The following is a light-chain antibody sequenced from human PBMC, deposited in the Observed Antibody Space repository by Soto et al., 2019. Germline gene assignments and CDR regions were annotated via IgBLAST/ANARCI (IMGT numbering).Light chain of an antibody. CDR3: QQYHNWPA. V-gene: IGKV3-15*01. J-gene: IGKJ1*01. CDR2: GAS. CDR1: QSISDT. Sequence: EIVITQSPSTLSVSPGGRATLSCRASQSISDTLAWYQQKPGQAPRLLIYGASTRAPGFPARFSGSGSGTDFTLTISSLQFEDFAVYYCQQYHNWPAFGQGTKVDIK.